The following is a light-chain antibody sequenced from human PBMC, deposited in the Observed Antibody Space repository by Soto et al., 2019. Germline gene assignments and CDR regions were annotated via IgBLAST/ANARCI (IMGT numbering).Light chain of an antibody. Sequence: EIVMTQSPATLSVSPGERATLSCRASQSISSNFAWYQQKPGQAHRLLIYDAFTRSTGIPARFSGSGSGTEFTLTITSLQSEDFAVYYCQQYNNWVRTFGQGTKVEIK. CDR2: DAF. CDR1: QSISSN. CDR3: QQYNNWVRT. V-gene: IGKV3-15*01. J-gene: IGKJ1*01.